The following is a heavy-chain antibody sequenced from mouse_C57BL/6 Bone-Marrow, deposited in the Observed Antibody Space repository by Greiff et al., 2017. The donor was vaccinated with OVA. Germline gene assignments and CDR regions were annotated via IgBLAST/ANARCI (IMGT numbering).Heavy chain of an antibody. J-gene: IGHJ2*01. Sequence: QVQLQQSGAELVRPGSSVKLSCKASGYTFTSYWMDWVKQRPGQGLEWIGNIYPSDSDTPYNQKFKDKATLTVDKSSSTAYMQLSSLTSEDSAVYYCARGVGPSFDYWGQGTTLTVSS. CDR2: IYPSDSDT. CDR3: ARGVGPSFDY. CDR1: GYTFTSYW. V-gene: IGHV1-61*01. D-gene: IGHD4-1*01.